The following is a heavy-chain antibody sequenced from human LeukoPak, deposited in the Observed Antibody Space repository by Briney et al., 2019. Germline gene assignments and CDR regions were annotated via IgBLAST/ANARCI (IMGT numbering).Heavy chain of an antibody. J-gene: IGHJ6*03. CDR1: GGSFSGYY. D-gene: IGHD3-9*01. CDR3: ARGPSDNLSGMDV. Sequence: PSETLSLTCAVYGGSFSGYYWSWIRQPPGKGLEWIGEINHSGSTNYNPSLKSRVTISVDTSKNQFSLKLSSVTAADTAVYYCARGPSDNLSGMDVWGKGTTVTVSS. V-gene: IGHV4-34*01. CDR2: INHSGST.